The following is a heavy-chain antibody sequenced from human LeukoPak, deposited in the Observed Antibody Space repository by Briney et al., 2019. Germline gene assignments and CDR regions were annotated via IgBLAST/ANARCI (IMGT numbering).Heavy chain of an antibody. J-gene: IGHJ6*02. V-gene: IGHV1-46*01. CDR2: INPSGGST. CDR3: ARDSGTGGRRYYYYGVDV. CDR1: GYTFTSYY. Sequence: ASVKVSCKASGYTFTSYYMHWVRQPPRQGLERVGIINPSGGSTSYAQKFQGRVTMTRDTSTSTVYMEMSSLRSEDTAVYYCARDSGTGGRRYYYYGVDVWGLGTTVTVSS. D-gene: IGHD3-16*01.